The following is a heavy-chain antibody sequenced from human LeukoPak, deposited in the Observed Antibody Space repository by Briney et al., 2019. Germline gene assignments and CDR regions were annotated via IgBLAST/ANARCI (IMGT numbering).Heavy chain of an antibody. V-gene: IGHV3-21*01. Sequence: GGSLRLSCAASGFTFSSYSMNWVRQAPGKRLEWVSSISSSSSYIYYADSVKGRFTISRDNAKNSLYLQMNSLRAEDTAVYYCARDLYYDYVWGSYRHENWFAPWGQGTLVTVSS. CDR3: ARDLYYDYVWGSYRHENWFAP. J-gene: IGHJ5*02. CDR2: ISSSSSYI. D-gene: IGHD3-16*02. CDR1: GFTFSSYS.